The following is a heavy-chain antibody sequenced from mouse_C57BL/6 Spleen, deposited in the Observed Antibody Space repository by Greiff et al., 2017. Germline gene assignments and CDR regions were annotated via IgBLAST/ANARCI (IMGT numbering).Heavy chain of an antibody. J-gene: IGHJ2*01. Sequence: VQLQQSGAELVKPGASVKISCKASGYAFSSYWMNWVKQRPGKGLEWIGQIYPGDGDTNYNGKFKGKATLTADKSSSTAYMQLSSLTSEDSAVYFCAREVNWAYFDYWGQGTTLTVSS. CDR1: GYAFSSYW. D-gene: IGHD4-1*01. CDR2: IYPGDGDT. V-gene: IGHV1-80*01. CDR3: AREVNWAYFDY.